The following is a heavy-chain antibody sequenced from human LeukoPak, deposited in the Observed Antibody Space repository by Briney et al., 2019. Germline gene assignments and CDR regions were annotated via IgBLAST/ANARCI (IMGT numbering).Heavy chain of an antibody. V-gene: IGHV1-8*01. D-gene: IGHD3-22*01. CDR2: MNPGRGNT. J-gene: IGHJ3*02. Sequence: ASVKVSCKTSGYIFTSFGINWVRHATGQGLEWMGWMNPGRGNTGFAQKFQGRVTLTRNTSISTAYMELSSLRSDDTAVYYCVRIAYYDTSGDSFDIWGQGTMVTVSS. CDR3: VRIAYYDTSGDSFDI. CDR1: GYIFTSFG.